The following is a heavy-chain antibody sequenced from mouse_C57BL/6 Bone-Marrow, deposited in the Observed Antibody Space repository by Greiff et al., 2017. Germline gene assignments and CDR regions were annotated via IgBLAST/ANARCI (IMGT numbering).Heavy chain of an antibody. Sequence: VQLKQSGPELVKPGASVKIPCKASGYTFTDYNMDWVKQSHGKSLEWIGDINPNNGGTIYNQKFKGKATLTVDKSSSTAYMELRSLTSEDTAVYYCARQGSYYSNYVGFAYWGQGTLVTVSA. V-gene: IGHV1-18*01. CDR1: GYTFTDYN. D-gene: IGHD2-5*01. CDR3: ARQGSYYSNYVGFAY. CDR2: INPNNGGT. J-gene: IGHJ3*01.